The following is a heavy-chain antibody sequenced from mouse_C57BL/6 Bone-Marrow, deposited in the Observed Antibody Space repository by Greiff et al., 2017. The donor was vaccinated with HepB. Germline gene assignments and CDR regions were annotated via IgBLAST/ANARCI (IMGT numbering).Heavy chain of an antibody. J-gene: IGHJ2*01. CDR2: ISSGSSTN. V-gene: IGHV5-17*01. CDR1: GFTFSAYG. Sequence: EVKVVESGGGLVKPGGSLKLSCAASGFTFSAYGMHWVRQAPEKGLEWVAYISSGSSTNYYTDTVKGRFTISRDNAKNTLFLQMTSVRSEDTAVYYCAICGYYFDYWGQGTTLTVSS. CDR3: AICGYYFDY. D-gene: IGHD1-1*02.